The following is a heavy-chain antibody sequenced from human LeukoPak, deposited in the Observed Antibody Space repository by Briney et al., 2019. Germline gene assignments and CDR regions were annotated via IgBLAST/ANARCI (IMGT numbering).Heavy chain of an antibody. D-gene: IGHD1-26*01. V-gene: IGHV3-21*01. Sequence: GGSLKLSCAASGFTFSSYGMHWVRQAPGKGLEWVSSISSSSSYIYYADSVKGRFTISRDNAKNSLYLQMNSLRAEDTAVYYCARDLRGSYSFDYWGQGTLVTVSS. CDR3: ARDLRGSYSFDY. J-gene: IGHJ4*02. CDR1: GFTFSSYG. CDR2: ISSSSSYI.